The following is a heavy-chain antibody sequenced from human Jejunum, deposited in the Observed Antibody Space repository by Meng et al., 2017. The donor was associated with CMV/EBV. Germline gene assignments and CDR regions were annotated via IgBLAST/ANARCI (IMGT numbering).Heavy chain of an antibody. CDR3: AKDGGSYLDYYFDY. CDR2: ISTYNGDT. Sequence: GYKFSSFGFSWVRQAPGQGLEWVGWISTYNGDTKYAQKFQGRVTMTTDTSTSTAYMELRSLRSDDTAVYYCAKDGGSYLDYYFDYWGQGTLVTVSS. V-gene: IGHV1-18*01. D-gene: IGHD1-26*01. CDR1: GYKFSSFG. J-gene: IGHJ4*02.